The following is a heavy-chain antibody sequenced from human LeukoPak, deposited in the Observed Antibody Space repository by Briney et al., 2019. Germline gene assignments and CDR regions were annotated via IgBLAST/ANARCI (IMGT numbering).Heavy chain of an antibody. CDR3: ARDPYSGAYGDTYYYYMDV. D-gene: IGHD1-26*01. Sequence: GGSLRLSCAASGFTFSFYSMNWVRQAPGKGLEWVSYISDSSSFIYYADSLRGRFTIFRDNAKNSLYLQMNNLRAEDTATYYCARDPYSGAYGDTYYYYMDVWGKGTTVTISS. J-gene: IGHJ6*03. CDR2: ISDSSSFI. V-gene: IGHV3-48*01. CDR1: GFTFSFYS.